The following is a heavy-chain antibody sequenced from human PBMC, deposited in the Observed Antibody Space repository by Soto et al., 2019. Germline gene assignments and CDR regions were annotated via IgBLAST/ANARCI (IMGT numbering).Heavy chain of an antibody. CDR3: ASPVVPAASFYY. CDR1: GYTFTSYA. Sequence: GSSVKVSCKASGYTFTSYAMHWVRQAPGQRLEWMGWINAGNGNTKYSQKFQGRVTITRDTSASTAYMELSSLRSEDTAVYYCASPVVPAASFYYWGEGTLVTVA. CDR2: INAGNGNT. V-gene: IGHV1-3*01. J-gene: IGHJ4*02. D-gene: IGHD2-2*01.